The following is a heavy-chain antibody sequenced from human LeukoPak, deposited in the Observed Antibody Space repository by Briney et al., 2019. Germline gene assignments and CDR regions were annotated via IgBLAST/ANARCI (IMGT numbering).Heavy chain of an antibody. CDR1: GGSFSGYY. CDR2: INHSGST. V-gene: IGHV4-34*01. D-gene: IGHD6-13*01. CDR3: ARLSWYLDY. J-gene: IGHJ4*02. Sequence: SETLSLTCAVYGGSFSGYYWSWIRQPPGKGLEWIGEINHSGSTNYNPSLKSRVTISVDTSKNQFSLKLSSVTAADTAVYYCARLSWYLDYWGQGTLVTVSS.